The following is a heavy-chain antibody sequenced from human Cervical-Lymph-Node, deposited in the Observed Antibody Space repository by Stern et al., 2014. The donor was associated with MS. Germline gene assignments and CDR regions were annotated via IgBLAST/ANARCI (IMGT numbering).Heavy chain of an antibody. V-gene: IGHV3-74*01. CDR1: GFTFSSSW. CDR3: ARDLFGY. CDR2: IHRDGYSA. D-gene: IGHD3-10*02. J-gene: IGHJ4*02. Sequence: EVHLVESGGGLVQPGGSLRLSCAASGFTFSSSWMHWVRQAPGKGLVWVSRIHRDGYSADYVDSVKGRFTVSRDNAKNTLYLQMNSLRAEDTAVYYCARDLFGYWGQGTLVTVSS.